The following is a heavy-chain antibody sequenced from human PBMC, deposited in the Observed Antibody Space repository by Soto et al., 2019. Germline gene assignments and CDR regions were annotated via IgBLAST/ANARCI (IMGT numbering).Heavy chain of an antibody. CDR2: IYYSGST. V-gene: IGHV4-59*01. CDR3: ARDGSYYYGSGSYAYDPYYYYYMDV. J-gene: IGHJ6*03. CDR1: GGSISSYY. Sequence: QVQLQESGPGLVKPSETLSLTCTVSGGSISSYYWSWIRQPPGKGLEWIGYIYYSGSTNYNPSLKCRGTTSVDTSKNQFSLKLSSVTAADTAVYYCARDGSYYYGSGSYAYDPYYYYYMDVCGKGTTVTVSS. D-gene: IGHD3-10*01.